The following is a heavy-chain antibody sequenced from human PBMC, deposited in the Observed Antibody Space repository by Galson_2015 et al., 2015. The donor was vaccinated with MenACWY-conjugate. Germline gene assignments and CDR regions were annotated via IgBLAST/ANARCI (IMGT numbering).Heavy chain of an antibody. V-gene: IGHV3-74*01. D-gene: IGHD2-21*02. Sequence: SLRLSCAASGFTFSSFWMHWVRQAPGKGLVWVSRINGDGSVTSYADSVKGRFTLSRDNAKNTLYLQMNSLRAEDTAVYYCTRVAYCGGDCLAWGQGTLVTVSS. CDR3: TRVAYCGGDCLA. CDR1: GFTFSSFW. J-gene: IGHJ5*02. CDR2: INGDGSVT.